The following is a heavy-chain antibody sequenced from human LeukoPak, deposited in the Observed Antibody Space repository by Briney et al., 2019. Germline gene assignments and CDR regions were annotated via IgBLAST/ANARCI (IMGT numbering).Heavy chain of an antibody. CDR2: ISAYNGNT. V-gene: IGHV1-18*01. CDR3: ARGATVTTDPSDYYMDV. Sequence: ASVKVSCKASGGTLSSYAISWVRQAPGQGLEWMGWISAYNGNTNYAQKLQGRVTMTTDTSTSTAYMALRSLRADETAGYYCARGATVTTDPSDYYMDVLGEGTTVTDSS. D-gene: IGHD4-17*01. J-gene: IGHJ6*03. CDR1: GGTLSSYA.